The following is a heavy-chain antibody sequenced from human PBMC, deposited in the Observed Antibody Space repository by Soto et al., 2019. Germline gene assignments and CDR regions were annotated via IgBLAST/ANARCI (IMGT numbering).Heavy chain of an antibody. CDR3: AREHYFGLDY. J-gene: IGHJ4*02. CDR2: INPDGSGE. CDR1: GFNFGGSW. V-gene: IGHV3-7*04. D-gene: IGHD1-26*01. Sequence: EVQLVESGGGLVQPGGPLRLSFAPSGFNFGGSWMPWVGQPLGKGREWLAKINPDGSGEYYVDSVKGRFTISRDNAKSSLFFQMHSLRDEDTAVYFCAREHYFGLDYWGQGTLVTVSS.